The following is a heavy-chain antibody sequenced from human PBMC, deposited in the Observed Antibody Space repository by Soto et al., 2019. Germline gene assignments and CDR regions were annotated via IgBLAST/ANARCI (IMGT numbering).Heavy chain of an antibody. CDR3: ARVELCLFDY. Sequence: QVQLVESGGGVVQPGRSLRLSCAASGFTFSSYAMHWVRQAPGKGLEWVAVISYDGSNKYYADSVKGRFTISRDNSKNTLYLQMNGLRAEDTAVYYCARVELCLFDYWGQGTLVTVSS. J-gene: IGHJ4*02. V-gene: IGHV3-30-3*01. CDR1: GFTFSSYA. CDR2: ISYDGSNK. D-gene: IGHD1-7*01.